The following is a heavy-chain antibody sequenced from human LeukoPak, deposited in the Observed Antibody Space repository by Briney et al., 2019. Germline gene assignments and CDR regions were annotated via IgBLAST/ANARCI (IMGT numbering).Heavy chain of an antibody. V-gene: IGHV1-69*05. D-gene: IGHD2-2*01. J-gene: IGHJ4*02. CDR1: GGTFSSYA. Sequence: GASVKVSCKASGGTFSSYAISWVRQAPGQGLEWMGGIIPIFGTANYAQKFQGRVTITTDESTSTAYMELSSLRSEDTAVYYCASSSPQAMPWDYFDYWGQGTLVTVSS. CDR2: IIPIFGTA. CDR3: ASSSPQAMPWDYFDY.